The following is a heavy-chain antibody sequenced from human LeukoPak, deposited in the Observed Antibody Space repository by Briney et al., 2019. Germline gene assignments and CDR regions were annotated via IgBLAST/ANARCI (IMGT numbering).Heavy chain of an antibody. Sequence: GASVKCSCKASGYTLTSYYMHWVRQAPGQGLEWMAIISPSGGSTFYAQKFQGRVTMPRDMSTSTVYLELSSLRSEDTAVYYCARGLASYMDVWGKGTTVTVSS. CDR2: ISPSGGST. CDR3: ARGLASYMDV. V-gene: IGHV1-46*01. CDR1: GYTLTSYY. D-gene: IGHD2-21*01. J-gene: IGHJ6*03.